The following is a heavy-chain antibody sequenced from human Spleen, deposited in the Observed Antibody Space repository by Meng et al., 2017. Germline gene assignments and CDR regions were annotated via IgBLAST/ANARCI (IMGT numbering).Heavy chain of an antibody. D-gene: IGHD4/OR15-4a*01. V-gene: IGHV4-59*12. Sequence: GSLRLSCTVSGGSISNYYWSWIRQPPGKGLDWIGNINHIGSTNYNASLKSRGTISLDTSKNQFCLKLSSVTAAETDIYYCERVYTVLTLADFDSWGQGTLVTVSS. J-gene: IGHJ4*02. CDR2: INHIGST. CDR3: ERVYTVLTLADFDS. CDR1: GGSISNYY.